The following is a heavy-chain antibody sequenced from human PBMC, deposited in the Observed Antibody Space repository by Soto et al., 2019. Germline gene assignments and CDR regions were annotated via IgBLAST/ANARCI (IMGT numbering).Heavy chain of an antibody. D-gene: IGHD3-9*01. CDR2: ISAYNGNT. Sequence: ASVKVSCKASGYTFTSYGISWVRQAPGQGLEWMGWISAYNGNTNYAQKLQGRVTMTTDTSTSTAYMELRSLRSDDTAVYYCARAPSYYDILTGYRNWFDPWGQGTLVTVSS. J-gene: IGHJ5*02. CDR3: ARAPSYYDILTGYRNWFDP. CDR1: GYTFTSYG. V-gene: IGHV1-18*01.